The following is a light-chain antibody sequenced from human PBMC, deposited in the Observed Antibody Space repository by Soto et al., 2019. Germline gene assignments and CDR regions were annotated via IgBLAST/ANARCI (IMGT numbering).Light chain of an antibody. J-gene: IGKJ1*01. V-gene: IGKV3-20*01. CDR1: QSVRGSN. CDR2: GAS. CDR3: QQYGSSLKT. Sequence: GLTQSPGTLSLSQRQRATLSCRASQSVRGSNLAWYQQRPGQAPRLLIYGASSRATGIPDRFSGSGSGTDFTLTISRLAREDFAVYYCQQYGSSLKTFGQGTKVAIK.